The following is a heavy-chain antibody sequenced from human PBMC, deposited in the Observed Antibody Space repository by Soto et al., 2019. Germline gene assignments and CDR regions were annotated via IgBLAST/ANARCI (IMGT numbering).Heavy chain of an antibody. Sequence: NPGESLRLSCAASGFNFITYSLSWVRQAPGKWLEWVASISSSAVYIDYADSVKGRFTISRDNANNSLYLQMNSPRAEDTATYYCVRDGLDYYDTERLYFDNWGQGXLVTVSS. CDR1: GFNFITYS. J-gene: IGHJ4*02. D-gene: IGHD3-22*01. CDR2: ISSSAVYI. V-gene: IGHV3-21*01. CDR3: VRDGLDYYDTERLYFDN.